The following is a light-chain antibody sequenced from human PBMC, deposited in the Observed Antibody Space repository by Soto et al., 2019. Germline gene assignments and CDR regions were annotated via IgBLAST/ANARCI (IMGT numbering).Light chain of an antibody. V-gene: IGLV2-14*01. CDR1: SSYVGGYNY. J-gene: IGLJ2*01. CDR2: DVS. CDR3: SSYPSSSTLV. Sequence: QSALTQPASVSGSPGQSITISCTGTSSYVGGYNYVSWYQQHPGKAPKLMIYDVSNRPSGVSNRFSGSQSGNTASLTISGLQAEDEADYYCSSYPSSSTLVFGGGTKLTVL.